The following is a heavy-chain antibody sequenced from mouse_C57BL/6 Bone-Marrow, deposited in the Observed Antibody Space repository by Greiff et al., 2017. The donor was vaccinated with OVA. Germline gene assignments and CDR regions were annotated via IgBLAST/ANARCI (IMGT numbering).Heavy chain of an antibody. J-gene: IGHJ3*01. CDR2: LYPVGGET. Sequence: QVQLQQSGAELASPGASVTLSCKASGYTFTDHIMNWVKKRPGQGLEWIGRLYPVGGETNYNQKFMGKATFSVDRSSSTVYMVLNSLTSEDPAVYYCGGVELTGTAWFAYCGQGTLVTVSA. D-gene: IGHD4-1*01. CDR3: GGVELTGTAWFAY. CDR1: GYTFTDHI. V-gene: IGHV1-11*01.